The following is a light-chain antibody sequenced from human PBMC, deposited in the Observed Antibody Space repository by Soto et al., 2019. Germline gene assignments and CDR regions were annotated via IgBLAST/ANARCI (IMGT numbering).Light chain of an antibody. CDR3: QHYNNYSST. J-gene: IGKJ1*01. CDR2: DAS. V-gene: IGKV1-5*01. CDR1: QSIGRW. Sequence: DIQMTQSPSTLSASVGDRVTITCRASQSIGRWLAWYQQKPGKAPNLLIYDASSLEGGVPSRFSGSGSGTEFTLTISSLQPDDFETYYCQHYNNYSSTFGQGTKVDIK.